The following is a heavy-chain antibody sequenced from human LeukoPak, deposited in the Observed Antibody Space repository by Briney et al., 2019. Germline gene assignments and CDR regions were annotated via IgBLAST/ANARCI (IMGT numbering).Heavy chain of an antibody. CDR3: ARGRWSATTASYYLDF. D-gene: IGHD5-24*01. J-gene: IGHJ4*02. Sequence: ASVKVSCKASEYTFTDYALNWVRQAPGQRLEWMGWINAGNGNTRYSQRFQGRVTITRDTSASTAYMELSSLTSEDTAVYYCARGRWSATTASYYLDFWGQGTLVTVSS. V-gene: IGHV1-3*01. CDR2: INAGNGNT. CDR1: EYTFTDYA.